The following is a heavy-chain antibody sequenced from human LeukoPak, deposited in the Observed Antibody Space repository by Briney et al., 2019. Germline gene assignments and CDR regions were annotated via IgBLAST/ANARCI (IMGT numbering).Heavy chain of an antibody. J-gene: IGHJ6*04. D-gene: IGHD6-19*01. CDR2: ISGSGGST. CDR1: GFTFSSYA. V-gene: IGHV3-23*01. Sequence: PGGSLRLSCAASGFTFSSYAMSWVRQAPGKGLEWVSAISGSGGSTYYADSVKGRFTISRDNSKNTLYLQMNSLRAEDTAVYYCAKDVVGSGWYYYYGMDVWGKGTTVTVSS. CDR3: AKDVVGSGWYYYYGMDV.